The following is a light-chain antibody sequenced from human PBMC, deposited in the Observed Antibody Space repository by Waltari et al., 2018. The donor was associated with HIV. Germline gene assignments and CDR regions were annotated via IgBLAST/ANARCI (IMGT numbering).Light chain of an antibody. V-gene: IGLV1-47*01. CDR3: AAWDDRLSGRV. CDR2: KND. CDR1: SSNIEFNY. J-gene: IGLJ1*01. Sequence: QSVLTQPPSASGTPGQRVTISCSGSSSNIEFNYVYWYQQVPGTAPKLLIYKNDQWPSGVPDRFSASKSGTSASLAISGLRSEDEADYYCAAWDDRLSGRVFGTGTRVTVL.